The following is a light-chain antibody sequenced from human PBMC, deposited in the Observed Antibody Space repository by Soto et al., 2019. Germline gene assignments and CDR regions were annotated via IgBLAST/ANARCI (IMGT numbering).Light chain of an antibody. CDR2: SKE. CDR3: AAWYDSMSGVV. J-gene: IGLJ3*02. V-gene: IGLV1-47*01. Sequence: QSVLTQPPSASGTPGQRVTISCSGSSSNIGSNPVYWFQHFPGSAPKLLIYSKEQRPSGVPDRCSASKSGTSAFLAISGLRSEDEAEYYCAAWYDSMSGVVFGGGTQLTVL. CDR1: SSNIGSNP.